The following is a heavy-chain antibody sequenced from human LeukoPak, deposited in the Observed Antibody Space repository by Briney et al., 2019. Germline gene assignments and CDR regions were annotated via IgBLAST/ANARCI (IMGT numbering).Heavy chain of an antibody. D-gene: IGHD3-10*01. CDR2: ISGRGDST. CDR1: GFTFSAYA. V-gene: IGHV3-23*01. CDR3: AQPPPLTMFREPN. J-gene: IGHJ4*02. Sequence: PGESLRLSCAASGFTFSAYALNWVRQAPGRGLEWVSTISGRGDSTYYADSVKGRFTISRENSKNMLYLQMNSPRVEDTAIYYCAQPPPLTMFREPNWGQGTLVTVSS.